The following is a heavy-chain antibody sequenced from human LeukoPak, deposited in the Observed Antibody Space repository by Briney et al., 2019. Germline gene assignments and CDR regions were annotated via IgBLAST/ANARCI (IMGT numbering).Heavy chain of an antibody. CDR2: IKQDGSEK. J-gene: IGHJ4*02. CDR3: ARIQTVAVAAAGDFDY. Sequence: GSLRLSCAASGFTFSSYGMHWVRQAPGKGLEWVANIKQDGSEKYYVDSVKGRFTISRDNAKNSLYLQMNSLRAEDTAVYYCARIQTVAVAAAGDFDYWGQGTLVTVSS. CDR1: GFTFSSYG. D-gene: IGHD6-13*01. V-gene: IGHV3-7*03.